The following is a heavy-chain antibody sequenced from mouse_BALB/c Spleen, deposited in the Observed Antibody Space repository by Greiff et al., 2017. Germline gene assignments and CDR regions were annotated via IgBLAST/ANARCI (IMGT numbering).Heavy chain of an antibody. CDR1: GFNIKDTY. Sequence: VQLQQSGAELVKPGASVKLSCTASGFNIKDTYMHWVKQRPEQGLEWIGRIDPANGNTKYDPKFQGKATITADTSSNTAYLQLSSLTSEDTAVYYCARGPHYYAMDYWGQGTSVTVSS. CDR3: ARGPHYYAMDY. CDR2: IDPANGNT. J-gene: IGHJ4*01. V-gene: IGHV14-3*02.